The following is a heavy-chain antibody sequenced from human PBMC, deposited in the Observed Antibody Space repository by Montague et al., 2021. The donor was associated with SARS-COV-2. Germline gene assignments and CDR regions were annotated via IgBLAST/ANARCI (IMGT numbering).Heavy chain of an antibody. CDR3: AKGGYFRFDAFDL. D-gene: IGHD3-22*01. V-gene: IGHV3-23*01. J-gene: IGHJ3*01. CDR1: GFTFSSYA. Sequence: SLRLSCAASGFTFSSYAMSWVRQAPGKGLEWVSAISGSGGSTYYADSVRGRFTISRDNAKNTLYLQMSSLRAEDTAVYYCAKGGYFRFDAFDLWGQGTMVTVSS. CDR2: ISGSGGST.